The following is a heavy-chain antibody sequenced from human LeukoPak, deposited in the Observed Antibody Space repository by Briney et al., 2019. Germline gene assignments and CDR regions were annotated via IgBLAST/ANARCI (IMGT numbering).Heavy chain of an antibody. V-gene: IGHV4-59*01. Sequence: SETLSLTCTVSGDSINSYYWSWVRQPPGKGLEWVAYIYFGGNTKYYASLKNRVTISLDKSKTQSYLTLRSVTAADTAVYCCARALNDGFNYYYFGLEVWGQGTPVTVSS. CDR3: ARALNDGFNYYYFGLEV. CDR1: GDSINSYY. CDR2: IYFGGNT. J-gene: IGHJ6*02. D-gene: IGHD3-9*01.